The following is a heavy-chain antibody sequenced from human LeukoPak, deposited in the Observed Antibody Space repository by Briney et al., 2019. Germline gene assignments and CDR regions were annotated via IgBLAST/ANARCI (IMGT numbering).Heavy chain of an antibody. CDR2: IRGSDGST. Sequence: GGSLRLSCAASGFTVSSNYMSWVRQAPGKGLERVSSIRGSDGSTYYADSVKGRFAISRDNSKNTLYLQMNSLRAEDTAVYYCAKDVYGDYGGLDYWGQGTLVTVSS. J-gene: IGHJ4*02. V-gene: IGHV3-23*01. CDR1: GFTVSSNY. CDR3: AKDVYGDYGGLDY. D-gene: IGHD4-17*01.